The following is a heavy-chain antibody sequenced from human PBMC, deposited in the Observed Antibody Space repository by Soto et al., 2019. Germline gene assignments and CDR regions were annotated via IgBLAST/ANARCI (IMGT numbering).Heavy chain of an antibody. CDR2: ISYDGSNT. Sequence: QVQLVESGGGVVQPGRSLRLSCVASGFTFSSYGMHWVRQAPGKGLEWVAIISYDGSNTYYADCVKGRFTISRDNYKNTLYLQMNSLRAEDTSVYYCAKEGGLSGSYYISSSYYFDYWGQGTLVTVSS. V-gene: IGHV3-30*18. J-gene: IGHJ4*02. D-gene: IGHD1-26*01. CDR3: AKEGGLSGSYYISSSYYFDY. CDR1: GFTFSSYG.